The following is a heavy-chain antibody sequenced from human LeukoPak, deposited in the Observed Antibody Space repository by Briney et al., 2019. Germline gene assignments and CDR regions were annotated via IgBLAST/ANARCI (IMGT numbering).Heavy chain of an antibody. CDR3: ARALLSPVTPDYYMDV. CDR2: IYYSGST. V-gene: IGHV4-59*01. J-gene: IGHJ6*03. D-gene: IGHD3-16*02. Sequence: SETLSLTCTVSGDSISSYYWSWIRQPPGKGLEWIGYIYYSGSTNYNPSLKSRVTISVDTSKNQFSLKLSSVTAADTAVYYCARALLSPVTPDYYMDVWGKGTTVTVPS. CDR1: GDSISSYY.